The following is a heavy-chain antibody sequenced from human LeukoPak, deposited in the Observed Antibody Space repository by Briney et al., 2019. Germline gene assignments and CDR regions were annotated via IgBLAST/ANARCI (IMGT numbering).Heavy chain of an antibody. CDR2: IYYSGST. V-gene: IGHV4-30-4*01. CDR3: ARRPSSTVTIDY. CDR1: GGSISSGDYY. Sequence: PSQTLSLTCTVSGGSISSGDYYWSWIRQPPGKGLEGIGYIYYSGSTYYNPSLKSRVTISVDTSKNQFSLKLSSVTAADTAVYYCARRPSSTVTIDYWGQGTLVTVSS. D-gene: IGHD4-17*01. J-gene: IGHJ4*02.